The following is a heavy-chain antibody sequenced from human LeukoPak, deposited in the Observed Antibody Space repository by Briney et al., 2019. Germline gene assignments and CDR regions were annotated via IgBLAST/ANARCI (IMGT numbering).Heavy chain of an antibody. V-gene: IGHV1-69*04. CDR3: ARDLLESSSWQSPPYYGMDV. CDR2: IIPILGIA. Sequence: GASVKVSCKASGGTFSSYAISWVRQAPGQGLEWMGRIIPILGIANYAQKFQGRVTITADKSTSTAYMELSSLRSEDTAVYYCARDLLESSSWQSPPYYGMDVWGQGTTVTVSS. CDR1: GGTFSSYA. D-gene: IGHD6-13*01. J-gene: IGHJ6*02.